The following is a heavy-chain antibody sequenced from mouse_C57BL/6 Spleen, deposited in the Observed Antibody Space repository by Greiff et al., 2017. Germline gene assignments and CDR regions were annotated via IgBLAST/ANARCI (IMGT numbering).Heavy chain of an antibody. CDR1: GYTFTSYW. D-gene: IGHD3-3*01. J-gene: IGHJ2*01. CDR3: ARSAGERDSFDY. Sequence: QVQLQQPGAELVRPGSSVKLSCKASGYTFTSYWLHWVKQRPIQGLEWIGNIDPSDSETHYNQKFKDKATLTVDKSSSTAYMQLSSLTSEDSAVYDCARSAGERDSFDYWGQGTTLTVSS. V-gene: IGHV1-52*01. CDR2: IDPSDSET.